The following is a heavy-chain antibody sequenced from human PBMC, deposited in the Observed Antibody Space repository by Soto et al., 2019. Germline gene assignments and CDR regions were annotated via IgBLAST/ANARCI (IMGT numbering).Heavy chain of an antibody. Sequence: PSETLSRTCTVSGGSISRGGYYWSWIRQHPGKGLEWIGYIYYSGSTYYNPSLKSRVTISVDTSKNQFSLKLSSVTAADTAVYYCARGRCIVATINRSLLFDYWGQGTLVTVSS. CDR1: GGSISRGGYY. CDR2: IYYSGST. J-gene: IGHJ4*02. CDR3: ARGRCIVATINRSLLFDY. D-gene: IGHD5-12*01. V-gene: IGHV4-31*03.